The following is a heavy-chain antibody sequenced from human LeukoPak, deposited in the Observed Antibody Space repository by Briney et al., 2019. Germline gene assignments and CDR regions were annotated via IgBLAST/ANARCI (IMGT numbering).Heavy chain of an antibody. V-gene: IGHV3-23*01. CDR1: GFTFSSYA. CDR3: AKGLNKYYYDSSGYYAFDI. J-gene: IGHJ3*02. Sequence: GGSLRLSCAASGFTFSSYAMSWVRQAPGKGLEWVSAISGSGGSTYYADSVKGRFTISRDNSKNTLYLQMNSLRAEDTAVYYCAKGLNKYYYDSSGYYAFDIWGQGTMVTVSS. D-gene: IGHD3-22*01. CDR2: ISGSGGST.